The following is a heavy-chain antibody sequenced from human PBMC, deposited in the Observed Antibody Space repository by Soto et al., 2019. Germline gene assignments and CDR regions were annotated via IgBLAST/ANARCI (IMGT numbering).Heavy chain of an antibody. CDR1: GDSISNYY. Sequence: SETLSLTCTVSGDSISNYYWSWIRQPPGKGLEWIGYIYYSGSTNYNPSLKSRVTISVDTSKNQFSLKLSSVTAADTAVYYCARHAFWSGYGVWYFDYWGQGTLVTVSS. CDR2: IYYSGST. D-gene: IGHD3-3*01. CDR3: ARHAFWSGYGVWYFDY. J-gene: IGHJ4*02. V-gene: IGHV4-59*08.